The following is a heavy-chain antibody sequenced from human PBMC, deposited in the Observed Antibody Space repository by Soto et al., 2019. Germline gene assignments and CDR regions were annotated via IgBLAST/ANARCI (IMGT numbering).Heavy chain of an antibody. V-gene: IGHV3-74*01. CDR2: ITNDGSTT. CDR1: GFTLRKFW. J-gene: IGHJ4*02. Sequence: EVQLVESGGVVVQPGGSLRLSCVASGFTLRKFWMHWFRQAPGQGPVWVSRITNDGSTTYYADSVEGRFTISRDNAKNTMYLQMNSLGVEDTAVYYCARDQDGGGGPADYWGEGPLVTVSP. D-gene: IGHD3-16*01. CDR3: ARDQDGGGGPADY.